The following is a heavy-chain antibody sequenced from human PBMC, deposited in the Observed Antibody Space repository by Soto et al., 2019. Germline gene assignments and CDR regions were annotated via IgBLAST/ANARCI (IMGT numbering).Heavy chain of an antibody. CDR2: IYSSGNT. Sequence: QVHLQESGPGLVKPSETLSLTCSVSGGTISGYYWTWIRQPAGKGLEWIGRIYSSGNTKYNPSLQIRVTMSPDTSNNHFSLRLTSVTAADTAVYYCATPQRSSDWSDPWGQGTLVTVSS. CDR1: GGTISGYY. CDR3: ATPQRSSDWSDP. J-gene: IGHJ5*02. D-gene: IGHD2-2*01. V-gene: IGHV4-4*07.